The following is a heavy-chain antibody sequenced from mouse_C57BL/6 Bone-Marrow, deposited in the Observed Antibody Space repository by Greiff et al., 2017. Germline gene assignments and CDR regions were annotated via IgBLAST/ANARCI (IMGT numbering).Heavy chain of an antibody. Sequence: EVLGVESGGGLVPPGGSLKLSCAVSGFTFSDYGMAWVRQAPRKGPECVAFSSNLAYSIYYADTVTGRFTISRENAKNTLYLEMISLRSEDTAMYYCARQAYKGFFDYWGQGTTLTVSS. D-gene: IGHD2-10*01. V-gene: IGHV5-15*01. CDR2: SSNLAYSI. J-gene: IGHJ2*01. CDR3: ARQAYKGFFDY. CDR1: GFTFSDYG.